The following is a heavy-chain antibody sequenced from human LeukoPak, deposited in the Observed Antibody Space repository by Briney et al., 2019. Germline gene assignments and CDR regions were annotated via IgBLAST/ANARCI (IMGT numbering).Heavy chain of an antibody. CDR2: ISSSGSTI. D-gene: IGHD3-10*01. Sequence: KTGGSLRLSCAASGFTFSDYYMSWIRQAPGKGLEWVSYISSSGSTIYYADSVKGRFTISRDNAKNSLYLQMNSLRAEDTAVYYCARVGLMVRGAQNAFDIWGQGTMVTVSS. CDR1: GFTFSDYY. V-gene: IGHV3-11*01. CDR3: ARVGLMVRGAQNAFDI. J-gene: IGHJ3*02.